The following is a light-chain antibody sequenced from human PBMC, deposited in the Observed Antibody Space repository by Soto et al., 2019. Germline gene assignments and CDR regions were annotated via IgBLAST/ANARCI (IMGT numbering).Light chain of an antibody. CDR1: SSDVGGYNY. Sequence: QSALTQPAYVSGSPGQSITISCTGTSSDVGGYNYVSWYQQHPGKAPKLMIYDVSNRPSGVSNRFSGSKSGNTASLTISGLQAEDEADYYCSSYTSISIVVFGGGTKVTVL. CDR2: DVS. J-gene: IGLJ2*01. CDR3: SSYTSISIVV. V-gene: IGLV2-14*01.